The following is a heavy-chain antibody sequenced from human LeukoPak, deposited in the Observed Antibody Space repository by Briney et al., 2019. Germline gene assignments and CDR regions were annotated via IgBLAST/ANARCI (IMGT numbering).Heavy chain of an antibody. Sequence: GASVKVSCAASGYTFTSYYMHWVRQAPGQGLEWMGIINPSGGSTSYAQKFQGRVTMTRDTSTSTVYMELSSLRSEDTAVYYCARDSTTSIAAAGPSSVDYWGQGTLVTVSS. CDR2: INPSGGST. CDR1: GYTFTSYY. V-gene: IGHV1-46*01. J-gene: IGHJ4*02. CDR3: ARDSTTSIAAAGPSSVDY. D-gene: IGHD6-13*01.